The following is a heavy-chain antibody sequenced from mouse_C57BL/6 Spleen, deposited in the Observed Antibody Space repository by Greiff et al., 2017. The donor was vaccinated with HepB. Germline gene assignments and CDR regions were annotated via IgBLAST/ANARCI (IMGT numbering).Heavy chain of an antibody. CDR2: IDPSDSYT. CDR1: GYTFTSYW. D-gene: IGHD1-1*01. Sequence: QVHVKQPGAELVKPGASVKLSCKASGYTFTSYWMQWVKQRPGQGLEWIGEIDPSDSYTNYNQKFKGKATLTVDTSSSTAYMQLSSLTSEDSAVYYCARGRSDGSSSLWYFDVWGTGTTVTVSS. J-gene: IGHJ1*03. V-gene: IGHV1-50*01. CDR3: ARGRSDGSSSLWYFDV.